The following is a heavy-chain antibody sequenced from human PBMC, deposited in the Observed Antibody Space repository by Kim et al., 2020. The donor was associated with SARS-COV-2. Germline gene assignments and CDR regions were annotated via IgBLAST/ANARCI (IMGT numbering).Heavy chain of an antibody. V-gene: IGHV3-30*04. CDR3: ARESPYYYDSSGYYYPYYYYGMDV. CDR2: ISYDGSNK. CDR1: GFTFSSYA. J-gene: IGHJ6*02. Sequence: GGSLRLSCAASGFTFSSYAMHWVRQAPGKGLEWVAVISYDGSNKYYADSVKGRFTISRDNSKNTLYLQMNSLRAEDTAVYYCARESPYYYDSSGYYYPYYYYGMDVWGQGTTVTVSS. D-gene: IGHD3-22*01.